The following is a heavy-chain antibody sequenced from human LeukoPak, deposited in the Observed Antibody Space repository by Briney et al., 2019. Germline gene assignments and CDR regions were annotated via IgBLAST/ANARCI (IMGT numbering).Heavy chain of an antibody. J-gene: IGHJ4*02. CDR3: ASPTGTLTGNPDDIDY. Sequence: GSLRLSCAASGFTFSSYEMNWVRQPPGKGLEWIGSIYYSGSTYYNPSLKSRVTISVDTSKNQFSLKLSSVTAADTAVYYCASPTGTLTGNPDDIDYWGQGTLVTVSS. CDR1: GFTFSSYE. V-gene: IGHV4-39*07. D-gene: IGHD1-1*01. CDR2: IYYSGST.